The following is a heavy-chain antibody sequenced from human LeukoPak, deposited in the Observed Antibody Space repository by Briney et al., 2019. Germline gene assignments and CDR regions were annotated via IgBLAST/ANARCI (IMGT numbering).Heavy chain of an antibody. CDR2: IYYTGII. J-gene: IGHJ5*02. Sequence: SETLSLTCTVSGGSISNFYWSWIRQPPVKALEWIGDIYYTGIINYDPSLKSRVTISVDTSKNQFSLKLKSVTAADTAVYYCARGMHYYGSGGYNSFDPWGQGTLVTVSS. CDR3: ARGMHYYGSGGYNSFDP. CDR1: GGSISNFY. D-gene: IGHD3-22*01. V-gene: IGHV4-59*08.